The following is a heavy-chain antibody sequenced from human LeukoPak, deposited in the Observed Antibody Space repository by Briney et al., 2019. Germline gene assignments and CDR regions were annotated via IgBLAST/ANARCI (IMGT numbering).Heavy chain of an antibody. D-gene: IGHD3-10*01. Sequence: ASVKVSCKASGYTFTSYDYNWVWLDTGPGLEWMGLMNPNSGNTDYSQKFQGRVTMTRNTSISTGTMELSSLRSEDTAVYYCARTTLLPVGELTFFDYWGQGTLVTVSS. V-gene: IGHV1-8*01. CDR2: MNPNSGNT. CDR3: ARTTLLPVGELTFFDY. CDR1: GYTFTSYD. J-gene: IGHJ4*02.